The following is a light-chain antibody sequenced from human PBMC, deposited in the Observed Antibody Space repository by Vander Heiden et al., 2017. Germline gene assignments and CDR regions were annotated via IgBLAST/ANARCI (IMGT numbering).Light chain of an antibody. CDR1: SSNIGADYD. Sequence: QSVLTHPPSVSGAPGQSVTISCSGSSSNIGADYDVHWYQHLPGTPPKLLIYANTHRPSGVPDRFSGSKSGNSASLAITGLQADDEAEYYCQSYDNTLSHCVFGGGTRLTVL. CDR2: ANT. CDR3: QSYDNTLSHCV. V-gene: IGLV1-40*01. J-gene: IGLJ3*02.